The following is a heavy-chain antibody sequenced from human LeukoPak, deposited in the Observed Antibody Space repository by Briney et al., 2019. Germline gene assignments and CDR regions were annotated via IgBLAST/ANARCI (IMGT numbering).Heavy chain of an antibody. CDR1: GGSISSGGYY. J-gene: IGHJ4*02. CDR3: ARVVKNYYDSSVYPDY. CDR2: IYYSGST. Sequence: SETLSLTCTVSGGSISSGGYYWSWIRQHPGKGLEWIGYIYYSGSTYYNPSLKSRVTISVDTSKTQFSLKLSSVTAADTAVYYCARVVKNYYDSSVYPDYWGQGTLVTVSS. V-gene: IGHV4-31*03. D-gene: IGHD3-22*01.